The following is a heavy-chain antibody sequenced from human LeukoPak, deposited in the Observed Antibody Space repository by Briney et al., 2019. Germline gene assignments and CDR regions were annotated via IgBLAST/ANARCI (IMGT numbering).Heavy chain of an antibody. D-gene: IGHD3-10*01. V-gene: IGHV4-39*07. CDR2: IYYSGST. Sequence: PSETLSLTCTVSGGSISSSSYYWGWIRQPPGKGLEWIGSIYYSGSTYYNPSLKSRVTISVDTSKNQFSLKLSSVTAADTAVYYCARVLSAWGGTNIDYWGQGTLVTVSS. CDR3: ARVLSAWGGTNIDY. CDR1: GGSISSSSYY. J-gene: IGHJ4*02.